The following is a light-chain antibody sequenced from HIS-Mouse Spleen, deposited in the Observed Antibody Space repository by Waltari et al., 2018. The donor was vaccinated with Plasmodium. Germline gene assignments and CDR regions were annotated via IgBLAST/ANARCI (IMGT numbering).Light chain of an antibody. CDR3: QSADSSGTYWV. J-gene: IGLJ3*02. CDR2: KDS. V-gene: IGLV3-25*03. Sequence: SYELTQPPSVSVSPGQTARITCSGDALPKQHAYWYQQKPGQAPGLVIYKDSERPSGIPERFSGSSSGTTVTLTISGVQAEDEADYYCQSADSSGTYWVFGGGTKLTVL. CDR1: ALPKQH.